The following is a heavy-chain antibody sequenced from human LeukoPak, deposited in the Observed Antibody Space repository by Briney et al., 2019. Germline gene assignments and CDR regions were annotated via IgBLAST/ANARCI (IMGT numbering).Heavy chain of an antibody. CDR3: AADPYYYDSSGYYPNWFDP. CDR1: GGTFSSYA. D-gene: IGHD3-22*01. Sequence: ASVKVSCKASGGTFSSYAISWVRQAPGQGLEWMGGIIPIFGTANYAQKFQGRVTITADKSTSTAYMELSSLRSEDTAAYYCAADPYYYDSSGYYPNWFDPWGQGTLVTVSS. CDR2: IIPIFGTA. V-gene: IGHV1-69*06. J-gene: IGHJ5*02.